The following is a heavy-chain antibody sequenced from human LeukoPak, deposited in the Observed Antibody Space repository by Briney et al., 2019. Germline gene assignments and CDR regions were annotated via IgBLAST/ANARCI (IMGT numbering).Heavy chain of an antibody. V-gene: IGHV3-64*01. Sequence: GGSLRLSCAASGFTFSSYAMHWVRQAPGKGLEYVSAISSNGGSTYYANSVKGRFTISRDNSKNTLYLQMNSLRAEDTAVYYCARGSGYDYYFDYWGQGTLVTVSS. D-gene: IGHD5-12*01. CDR1: GFTFSSYA. CDR2: ISSNGGST. CDR3: ARGSGYDYYFDY. J-gene: IGHJ4*02.